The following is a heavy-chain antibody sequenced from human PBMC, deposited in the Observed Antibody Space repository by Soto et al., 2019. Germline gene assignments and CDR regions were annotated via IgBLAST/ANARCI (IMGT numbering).Heavy chain of an antibody. J-gene: IGHJ6*02. D-gene: IGHD2-15*01. Sequence: ASVKVSCKASGYTFTGYYMHWVRQAPGQGLEWMGWINPNSGGTNYAQKFQGWVTMTRDTSISTAYMELSRLRSDDTAVYYCARERNYCSGGSCSPDYYYGMDVWRQRTTVTVSS. V-gene: IGHV1-2*04. CDR2: INPNSGGT. CDR1: GYTFTGYY. CDR3: ARERNYCSGGSCSPDYYYGMDV.